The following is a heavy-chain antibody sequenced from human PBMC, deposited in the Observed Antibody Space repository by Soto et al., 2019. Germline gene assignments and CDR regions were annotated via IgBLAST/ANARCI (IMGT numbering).Heavy chain of an antibody. J-gene: IGHJ6*02. Sequence: ASVKVSCKASGGTFSSYAISWVRQAPGQGLEWMGGIIPIFGTANYAQKFQGRVTITADESTSIAYMELSSLRSEDTAVYYCARDLGSSGWYPTYYYYGMDVWGQGTTVTVSS. V-gene: IGHV1-69*13. CDR2: IIPIFGTA. D-gene: IGHD6-19*01. CDR1: GGTFSSYA. CDR3: ARDLGSSGWYPTYYYYGMDV.